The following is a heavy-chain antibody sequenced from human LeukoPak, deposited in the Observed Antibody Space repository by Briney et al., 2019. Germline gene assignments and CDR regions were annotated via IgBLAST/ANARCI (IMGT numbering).Heavy chain of an antibody. J-gene: IGHJ4*02. CDR1: GFTFSSYS. V-gene: IGHV3-21*04. Sequence: GGSLRLSCAASGFTFSSYSMNWVRQAPGKGLEWVSSISSSSSYIYYADSVKGRFTISRDNSKNTLYLQMNSLRTEDTAVYYCAKQQLTTREFDYWGQGTLVTVSS. CDR2: ISSSSSYI. D-gene: IGHD6-13*01. CDR3: AKQQLTTREFDY.